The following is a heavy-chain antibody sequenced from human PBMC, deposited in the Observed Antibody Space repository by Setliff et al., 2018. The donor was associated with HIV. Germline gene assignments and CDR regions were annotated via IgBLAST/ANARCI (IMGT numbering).Heavy chain of an antibody. D-gene: IGHD6-13*01. J-gene: IGHJ6*02. Sequence: SETLSLTCIVSGGSISSSSYYWGWIRQPPGKGLEWIGTVYYSGSTYYNPSLKSRVTISVDTSENQFSLKLSSVTAADTAVYYCARDGYSSSWGQGTTVTVSS. CDR3: ARDGYSSS. CDR2: VYYSGST. V-gene: IGHV4-39*07. CDR1: GGSISSSSYY.